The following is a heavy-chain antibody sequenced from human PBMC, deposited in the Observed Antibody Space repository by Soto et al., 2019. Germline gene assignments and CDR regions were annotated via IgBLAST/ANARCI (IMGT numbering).Heavy chain of an antibody. V-gene: IGHV1-18*01. CDR1: GYTFTDYG. J-gene: IGHJ4*02. CDR2: ISGYNGDT. CDR3: ARGSRYSSSHYFDY. D-gene: IGHD6-6*01. Sequence: ASVKVSCKASGYTFTDYGITWVRQAPGQGLEWMGGISGYNGDTKYAQNLQGGVTMTTDTTTTTAYMELRSLRSDDTAVYYCARGSRYSSSHYFDYWGQGTLVTVSS.